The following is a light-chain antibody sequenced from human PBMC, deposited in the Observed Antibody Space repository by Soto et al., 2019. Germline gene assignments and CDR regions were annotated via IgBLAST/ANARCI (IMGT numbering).Light chain of an antibody. CDR3: QQYNSGT. CDR2: DAS. V-gene: IGKV3-11*01. J-gene: IGKJ1*01. CDR1: QSVSSY. Sequence: EIVLTQSPATLSLSPGERATLSCRASQSVSSYLAWYQQKPGQAPRLLIYDASNRATGIPARFSGSGSGTDFTLTISSLEPDDFATYYCQQYNSGTFGQGTKVDI.